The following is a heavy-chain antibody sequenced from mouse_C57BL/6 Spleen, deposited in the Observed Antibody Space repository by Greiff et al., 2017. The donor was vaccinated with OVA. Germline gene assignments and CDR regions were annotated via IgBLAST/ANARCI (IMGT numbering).Heavy chain of an antibody. D-gene: IGHD2-4*01. CDR1: GYTFTTYP. J-gene: IGHJ2*01. V-gene: IGHV1-47*01. CDR2: FHPSNDDT. CDR3: ARGQGYEDYDGGRYDY. Sequence: QVHVKQSGAELVKPGASVKMSCKASGYTFTTYPIEWMKQNHGKSLEWIGNFHPSNDDTKYNEKFKGKATLTVEKSSSTVYLELSRLTSDDSAVFYCARGQGYEDYDGGRYDYWGQGTTLTVSS.